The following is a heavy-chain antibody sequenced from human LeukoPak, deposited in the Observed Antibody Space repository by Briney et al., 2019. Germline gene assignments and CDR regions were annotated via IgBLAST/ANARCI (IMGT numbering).Heavy chain of an antibody. CDR3: ARHETRYFDWVLHHNWFDP. CDR1: GGSISSSSYY. CDR2: IYYSGST. D-gene: IGHD3-9*01. J-gene: IGHJ5*02. Sequence: PSETLSLTCTVSGGSISSSSYYWGWIRQPPGKGLEWIGSIYYSGSTYYNPSLKSRVTISLDTSKNQFSLKLSSVTAADTAVYYSARHETRYFDWVLHHNWFDPWGQGTLITVSS. V-gene: IGHV4-39*01.